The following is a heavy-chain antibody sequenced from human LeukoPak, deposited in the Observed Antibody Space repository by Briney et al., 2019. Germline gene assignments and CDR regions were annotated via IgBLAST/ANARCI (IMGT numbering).Heavy chain of an antibody. CDR3: ARDKPSTSRTFDI. CDR2: ISSSSSYI. J-gene: IGHJ3*02. V-gene: IGHV3-21*01. Sequence: GGSLRLSCAASGFTFSSYSMNWVRQAQGKGLEWVSSISSSSSYIYYADSVKGRFTISRDNAKNSLYLQMNSLRAEDTAVYYCARDKPSTSRTFDIWGQGTMVTVSS. D-gene: IGHD2-2*01. CDR1: GFTFSSYS.